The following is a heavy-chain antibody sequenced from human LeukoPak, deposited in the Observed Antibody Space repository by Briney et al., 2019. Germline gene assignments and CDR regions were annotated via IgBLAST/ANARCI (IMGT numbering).Heavy chain of an antibody. D-gene: IGHD5-18*01. Sequence: GGSLRLSCAASGFTFSSYAMHWVRQAPGKGLEYVSAISSNGGSTYYANSVKGRFTISRDNSKNTLYLQMGSLRAEDMAVYYCARSGYSYGPYYFDYWGQGALVTVSS. CDR2: ISSNGGST. CDR3: ARSGYSYGPYYFDY. CDR1: GFTFSSYA. V-gene: IGHV3-64*01. J-gene: IGHJ4*02.